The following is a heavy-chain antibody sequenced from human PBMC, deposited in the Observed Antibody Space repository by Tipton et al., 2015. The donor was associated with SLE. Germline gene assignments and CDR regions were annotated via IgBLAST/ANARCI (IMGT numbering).Heavy chain of an antibody. D-gene: IGHD1-26*01. J-gene: IGHJ6*03. CDR2: MFHSGNT. V-gene: IGHV4-38-2*01. CDR1: GYSISSGYY. Sequence: LRLSCGVSGYSISSGYYWGWIRQPPGKGLEWIGSMFHSGNTYHNPSLKSRVTISIDTSKNQFSLRLSPVTAADTAVYYCARHLRDLLPHYMDVWGKGTTVTVSS. CDR3: ARHLRDLLPHYMDV.